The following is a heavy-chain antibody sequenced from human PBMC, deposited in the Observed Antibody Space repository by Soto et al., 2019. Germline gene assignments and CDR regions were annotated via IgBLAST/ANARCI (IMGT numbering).Heavy chain of an antibody. CDR3: ARESDFWDDAYMRTFDI. D-gene: IGHD3-3*01. Sequence: QVQLQESGPGLVKPSETLSLTCTVSGDSVRSRNYYWSWIRQAPGTGLEWIGYVYDSVNYDGGSTNYNPSLRGRVTISLETSKNQLSLNLTSVTAADTAVYYCARESDFWDDAYMRTFDIWGQGTKVTVSS. CDR1: GDSVRSRNYY. CDR2: VYDSVNYDGGST. V-gene: IGHV4-61*01. J-gene: IGHJ3*02.